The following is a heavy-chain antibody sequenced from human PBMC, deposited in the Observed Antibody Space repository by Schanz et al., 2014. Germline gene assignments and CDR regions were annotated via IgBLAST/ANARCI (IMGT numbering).Heavy chain of an antibody. V-gene: IGHV1-18*01. CDR1: GYTFTSYD. J-gene: IGHJ4*02. CDR2: MSYNGNT. D-gene: IGHD2-2*01. CDR3: ARDVPINDY. Sequence: QVQLVQSGAEVKQPGASVKVSCKASGYTFTSYDINWVRQAPGQGFEWMAWMSYNGNTKYAQSLQGRVTVTRDTSTSTSYMELRSLTSDDTAVYYCARDVPINDYWGQGTPVTVSS.